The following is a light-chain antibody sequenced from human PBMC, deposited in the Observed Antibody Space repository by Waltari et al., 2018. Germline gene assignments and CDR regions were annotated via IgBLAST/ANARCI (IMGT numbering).Light chain of an antibody. CDR2: GAS. J-gene: IGKJ2*02. Sequence: MPQFPATPSLSPGESATIFCSARQSINSNLAWYQQKPGQSPRLLMYGASIRAPGIPARVSGSGSGTEFTLTISSLQSEDFAVYYCHQYNNLPGTFGQGTKLEIK. V-gene: IGKV3-15*01. CDR1: QSINSN. CDR3: HQYNNLPGT.